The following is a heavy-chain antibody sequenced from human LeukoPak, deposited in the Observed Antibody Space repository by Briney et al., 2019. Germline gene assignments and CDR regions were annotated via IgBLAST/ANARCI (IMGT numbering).Heavy chain of an antibody. V-gene: IGHV4-4*07. CDR1: GRSISSYY. J-gene: IGHJ3*02. D-gene: IGHD6-6*01. CDR2: IYTGGST. CDR3: ARAAWQLVAQDAFDI. Sequence: SETLSLTCTVSGRSISSYYWSWIRQPAGKGLEWIGRIYTGGSTNYNPSLKSRVSMSVDTSNNQFSLKLSSVTAADTAVYYCARAAWQLVAQDAFDIWGQGTMVTVSS.